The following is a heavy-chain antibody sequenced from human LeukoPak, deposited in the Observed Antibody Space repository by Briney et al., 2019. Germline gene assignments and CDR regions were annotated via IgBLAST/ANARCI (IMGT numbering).Heavy chain of an antibody. CDR2: IYYSGST. CDR1: GGSVSSGSYY. Sequence: SETLSLTCTVSGGSVSSGSYYWSWIRQPPGRGLEWIGYIYYSGSTNYNPSLKSRVTISVDTSKNQFSLKLSSVTAADTAVYYCARDRYGDYTWGYWGQGTLVTVSS. V-gene: IGHV4-61*01. CDR3: ARDRYGDYTWGY. J-gene: IGHJ4*02. D-gene: IGHD4-17*01.